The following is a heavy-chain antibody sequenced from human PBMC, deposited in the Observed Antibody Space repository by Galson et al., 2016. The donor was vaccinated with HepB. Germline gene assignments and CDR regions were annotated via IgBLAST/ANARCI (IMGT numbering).Heavy chain of an antibody. J-gene: IGHJ6*02. V-gene: IGHV4-31*03. D-gene: IGHD2-15*01. CDR2: IYSSGTT. Sequence: TLSLTCTVSGGSISSGGYYWNWIRQHPGKGLEWMGHIYSSGTTFYNPSLKSRLTISIDTSKNQFSLRLNSVTAADTAVYYCAREYCSGSSCYGLSGMDVWGQGTTVTVSS. CDR3: AREYCSGSSCYGLSGMDV. CDR1: GGSISSGGYY.